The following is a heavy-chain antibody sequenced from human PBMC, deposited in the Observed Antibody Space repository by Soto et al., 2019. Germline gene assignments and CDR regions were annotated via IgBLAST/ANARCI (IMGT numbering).Heavy chain of an antibody. J-gene: IGHJ2*01. CDR2: VIPVLGTT. CDR3: ATSPLLRWDFAL. V-gene: IGHV1-69*08. CDR1: EDTFSANT. D-gene: IGHD3-3*01. Sequence: VQLVQSGSEVKKPGSSVRVSCKTSEDTFSANTINWVRQAPGQGLEWLGRVIPVLGTTHYTQKFEDRVTITADKTTSTSYMDLSSLKSEDTALYYCATSPLLRWDFALWGRGTLVTVSS.